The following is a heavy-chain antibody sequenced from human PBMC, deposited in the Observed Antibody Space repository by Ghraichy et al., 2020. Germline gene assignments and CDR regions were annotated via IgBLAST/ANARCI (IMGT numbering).Heavy chain of an antibody. CDR3: ARSPYGDYPPPFDY. CDR2: IYYSGST. J-gene: IGHJ4*02. D-gene: IGHD4-17*01. Sequence: SETLSLTCTVSGGSISSYYWSWIRQPPGKGLEWIGYIYYSGSTNYNPSLKSRVTISVDTSKNQFSLKLSSVTAADTAVYYCARSPYGDYPPPFDYWGQGTLVTVSS. CDR1: GGSISSYY. V-gene: IGHV4-59*08.